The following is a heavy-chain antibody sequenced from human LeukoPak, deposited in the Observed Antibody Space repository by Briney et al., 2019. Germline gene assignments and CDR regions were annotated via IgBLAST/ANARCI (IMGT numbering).Heavy chain of an antibody. D-gene: IGHD1-1*01. J-gene: IGHJ4*02. Sequence: PSETLSLTCTVSGGSVSSSSSFWAWIRQPPGKGLEWIGNVYYSGSTHYNPSLKSRVTISLDMSKNQFSLRLTSVTAADTAVYYCARWRTAKTGFDYWGQGTLVTVSS. CDR3: ARWRTAKTGFDY. V-gene: IGHV4-39*01. CDR2: VYYSGST. CDR1: GGSVSSSSSF.